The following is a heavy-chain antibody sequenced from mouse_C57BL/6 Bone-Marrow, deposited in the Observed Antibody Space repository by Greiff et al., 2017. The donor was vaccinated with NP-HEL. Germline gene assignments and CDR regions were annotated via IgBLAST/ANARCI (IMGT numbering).Heavy chain of an antibody. V-gene: IGHV1-18*01. CDR1: GSTFTDYN. D-gene: IGHD2-1*01. CDR3: ARSLYGNYDAMDY. CDR2: INPNNGGT. J-gene: IGHJ4*01. Sequence: VQLQQSGPELVKPGASVKIPCKASGSTFTDYNMDWVKQSHGKSLEWIGDINPNNGGTIYNQKFKGKATLTVDKSSSTAYMELRSLTSEDTAVYYCARSLYGNYDAMDYWGQGTSVTVSS.